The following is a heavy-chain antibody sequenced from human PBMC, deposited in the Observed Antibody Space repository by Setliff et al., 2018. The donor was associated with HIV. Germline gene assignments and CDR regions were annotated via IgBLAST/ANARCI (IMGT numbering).Heavy chain of an antibody. J-gene: IGHJ6*03. CDR2: IYYSGST. V-gene: IGHV4-59*01. Sequence: SETLSLTCTVSGGSISSYYWSWIRQPPGRGLEWIGYIYYSGSTNYNPSLKSRAAISVDSSNNQFSLKMTSVTAADTAVYCCARVRSHTDYYYYYMDVWGKGTTVTVSS. CDR3: ARVRSHTDYYYYYMDV. CDR1: GGSISSYY.